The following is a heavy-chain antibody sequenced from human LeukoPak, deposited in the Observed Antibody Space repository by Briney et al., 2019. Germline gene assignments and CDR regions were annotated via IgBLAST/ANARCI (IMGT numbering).Heavy chain of an antibody. V-gene: IGHV4-4*02. Sequence: SGTLSLTCAVSGGSISNSNWWSWVRQPPGKGLEWIGEIYHSGNTNYNPSLKSRVTITVDTSKNQFSLELNSVTAADTALYFCTTLYYYDTTGYYWRGFDYWGQGALVTVSS. CDR1: GGSISNSNW. CDR3: TTLYYYDTTGYYWRGFDY. D-gene: IGHD3-22*01. CDR2: IYHSGNT. J-gene: IGHJ4*02.